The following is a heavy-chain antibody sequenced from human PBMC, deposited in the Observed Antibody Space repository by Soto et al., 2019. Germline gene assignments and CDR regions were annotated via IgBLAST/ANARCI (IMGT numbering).Heavy chain of an antibody. Sequence: GGSLRLSCAASGFTFSNYGMPWGRQAPGKGLEWVAIIRHDGNNKYYADSVRGRFIISRDNSKNRLYLQMNSLRAEDTAVYYCASDLVGASDSYGLDVWGQGTPVTVSS. CDR1: GFTFSNYG. D-gene: IGHD1-26*01. V-gene: IGHV3-33*01. J-gene: IGHJ6*02. CDR2: IRHDGNNK. CDR3: ASDLVGASDSYGLDV.